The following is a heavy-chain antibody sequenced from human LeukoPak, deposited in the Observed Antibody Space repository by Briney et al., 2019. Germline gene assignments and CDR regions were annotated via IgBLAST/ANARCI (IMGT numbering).Heavy chain of an antibody. Sequence: SETLSLTCAVYGGFFSGYYWSWIRQPPGKGLEWIGEINHSGSTNYNPSLKSRVTISVDTSKNQFSLKLSSVTAADTAVYYCARGVSNWFDPWGQGTLVTVSS. CDR1: GGFFSGYY. CDR2: INHSGST. CDR3: ARGVSNWFDP. V-gene: IGHV4-34*01. J-gene: IGHJ5*02.